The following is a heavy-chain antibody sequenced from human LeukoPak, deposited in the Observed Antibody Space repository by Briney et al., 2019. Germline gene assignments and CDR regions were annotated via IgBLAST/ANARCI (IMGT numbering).Heavy chain of an antibody. CDR1: GFPFSSYG. CDR3: ARDLSAAFDF. V-gene: IGHV3-33*01. D-gene: IGHD6-19*01. J-gene: IGHJ4*02. Sequence: GGSLRLSCAASGFPFSSYGMHWVRQAPGKGLEWVARLVYDERIDYANSVKGRFSISRDNSRNTLFLDMSDLRVEDTAVYYCARDLSAAFDFWGQGVLVTVSS. CDR2: LVYDERI.